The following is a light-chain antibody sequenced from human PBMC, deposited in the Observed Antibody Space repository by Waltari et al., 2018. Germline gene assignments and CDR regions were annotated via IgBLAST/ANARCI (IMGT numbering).Light chain of an antibody. V-gene: IGLV4-69*01. J-gene: IGLJ3*02. CDR1: SGHSSNA. Sequence: QLVLTQSPSASASPGASAKPTCTLSSGHSSNAIAWLQQQPEKGPRYLMKVNSDGRHSKGDEIPDRCSGSSSGAERYLTISSLQSEDGADYYCQTGGHGTWVFGGGTKLTVL. CDR3: QTGGHGTWV. CDR2: VNSDGRH.